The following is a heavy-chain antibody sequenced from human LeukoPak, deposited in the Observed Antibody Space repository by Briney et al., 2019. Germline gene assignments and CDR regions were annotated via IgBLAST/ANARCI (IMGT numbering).Heavy chain of an antibody. Sequence: PSETLSLTCTVYGGSFSGYYWSWIRQPPGKGLEWIGEINHSGSTNNNPSLKSRVTISVDTSKNQFSLKLGSVTAADTAVYYCARHGFGVWGNWFDPWGQGTLVTVSS. CDR2: INHSGST. J-gene: IGHJ5*02. V-gene: IGHV4-34*01. D-gene: IGHD3-10*01. CDR3: ARHGFGVWGNWFDP. CDR1: GGSFSGYY.